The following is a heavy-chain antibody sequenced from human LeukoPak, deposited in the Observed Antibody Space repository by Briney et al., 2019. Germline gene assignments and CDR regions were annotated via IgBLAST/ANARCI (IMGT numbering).Heavy chain of an antibody. CDR2: IYPGDSDT. CDR3: ARGEYSYGLISPFDY. D-gene: IGHD5-18*01. J-gene: IGHJ4*02. CDR1: GYSFSNYW. Sequence: GESLKISCKGSGYSFSNYWIGWVRQMPGKALEWMGIIYPGDSDTRYSPSFQGQVTISADKSINTAYLQWSSLKASDSAMYYCARGEYSYGLISPFDYWGQGTLVTVSS. V-gene: IGHV5-51*01.